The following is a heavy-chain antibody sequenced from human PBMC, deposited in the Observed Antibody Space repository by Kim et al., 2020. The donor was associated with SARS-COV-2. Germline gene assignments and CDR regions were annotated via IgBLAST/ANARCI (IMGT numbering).Heavy chain of an antibody. CDR3: ARDYKAGTYDSSGYYTYYYYGMYV. Sequence: SETLSLTCTVSGGSISSGGYYWSWIRQHPGKGLEWIGYIYYSGSTYYNPSLKSRVTISVDTSKNQFSLKLSSVTAADTAVYYCARDYKAGTYDSSGYYTYYYYGMYVWGQGTTVTVSS. V-gene: IGHV4-31*03. J-gene: IGHJ6*02. D-gene: IGHD3-22*01. CDR1: GGSISSGGYY. CDR2: IYYSGST.